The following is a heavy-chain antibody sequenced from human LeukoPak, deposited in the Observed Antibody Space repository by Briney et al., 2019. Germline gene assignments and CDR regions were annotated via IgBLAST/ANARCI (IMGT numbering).Heavy chain of an antibody. J-gene: IGHJ4*02. CDR1: GGSISSYY. CDR2: IYTSGST. V-gene: IGHV4-4*09. D-gene: IGHD6-6*01. Sequence: SETLSLTCTVSGGSISSYYWSWIRQPPGKGLEWIGYIYTSGSTNYNPSLKSRVTISVDTSKNQFSLKLSSVTAADTAVYYCARHREGIAARLDYWGQGTLVTVSS. CDR3: ARHREGIAARLDY.